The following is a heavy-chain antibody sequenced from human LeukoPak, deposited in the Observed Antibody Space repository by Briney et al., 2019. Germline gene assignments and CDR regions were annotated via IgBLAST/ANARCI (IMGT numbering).Heavy chain of an antibody. CDR3: ARDSNYDLWSGTHMDV. CDR1: GFIFSNYA. V-gene: IGHV3-30*04. Sequence: GRSLRLSCAASGFIFSNYAMHWVRQAPGKGLEWVTIISYDGSNKYYADSVKGRFTISRDKSKNTLFLQMNSLRAEDTAVYYCARDSNYDLWSGTHMDVWGNGTTVTVSS. CDR2: ISYDGSNK. J-gene: IGHJ6*03. D-gene: IGHD3-3*01.